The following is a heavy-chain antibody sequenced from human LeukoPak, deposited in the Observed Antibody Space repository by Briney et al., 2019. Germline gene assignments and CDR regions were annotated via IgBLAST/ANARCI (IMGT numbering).Heavy chain of an antibody. J-gene: IGHJ4*02. CDR2: ISGSSSYI. V-gene: IGHV3-21*04. CDR3: AKELRSPPNAGFDY. D-gene: IGHD6-13*01. Sequence: PGGSLRLSCAASGFTFSSYSMNWVRQAPGKGLEWVSSISGSSSYIYYADSVKGRFTISRDNAKNSLYLQMNSLRAEDTAVYYCAKELRSPPNAGFDYWGQGTLVTVSS. CDR1: GFTFSSYS.